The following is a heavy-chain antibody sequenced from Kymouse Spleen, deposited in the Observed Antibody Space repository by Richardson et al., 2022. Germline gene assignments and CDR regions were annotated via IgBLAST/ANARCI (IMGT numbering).Heavy chain of an antibody. D-gene: IGHD6-13*01. CDR2: IYYSGST. CDR3: ARDGIAAAGTAYYYYYYGMDV. Sequence: QLQLQESGPGLVKPSETLSLTCTVSGGSISSSSYYWGWIRQPPGKGLEWIGSIYYSGSTYYNPSLKSRVTISVDTSKNQFSLKLSSVTAADTAVYYCARDGIAAAGTAYYYYYYGMDVWGQGTTVTVSS. V-gene: IGHV4-39*01. J-gene: IGHJ6*02. CDR1: GGSISSSSYY.